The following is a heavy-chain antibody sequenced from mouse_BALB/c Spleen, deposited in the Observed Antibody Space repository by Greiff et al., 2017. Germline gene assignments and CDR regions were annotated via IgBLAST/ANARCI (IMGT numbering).Heavy chain of an antibody. Sequence: QVQLQQSGAELAKPGASVKMSCKASGYTFTSYWMHWVKQRPGQGLEWIGYINPSSGYTEYNQKFKDKTTLTADKSSSTAYMQLSSLTSEDSAVYYCARGPFHYYDHVEGFAYWGQGTLVTVSA. CDR2: INPSSGYT. V-gene: IGHV1-4*02. D-gene: IGHD1-2*01. J-gene: IGHJ3*01. CDR1: GYTFTSYW. CDR3: ARGPFHYYDHVEGFAY.